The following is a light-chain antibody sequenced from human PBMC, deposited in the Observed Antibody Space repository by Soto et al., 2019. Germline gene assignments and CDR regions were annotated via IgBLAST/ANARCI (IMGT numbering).Light chain of an antibody. CDR1: SSNIGSNY. Sequence: QSVLTQPPSASVTPGQRGTISCSGISSNIGSNYVYWYQQLPGTAPKLLIYRNNQRPSGVPDRFSGSKSGTSDSLAISGLRSEDEADDYCAAWDDSLSGYVFGTGTKLTVL. CDR2: RNN. CDR3: AAWDDSLSGYV. V-gene: IGLV1-47*01. J-gene: IGLJ1*01.